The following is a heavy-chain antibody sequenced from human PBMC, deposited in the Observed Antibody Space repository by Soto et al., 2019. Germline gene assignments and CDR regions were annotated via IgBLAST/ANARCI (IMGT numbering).Heavy chain of an antibody. Sequence: GASVKVSCKASGYTFTSYAMHWVRQAPGQRLEWMGWINAGNGNTKYSQKFQGRVTITRDTSASTAYMELSSLRSEDTAVYYCARDYEDCSGGSCSLDYWGQGTLVTVSS. D-gene: IGHD2-15*01. CDR3: ARDYEDCSGGSCSLDY. V-gene: IGHV1-3*01. CDR1: GYTFTSYA. CDR2: INAGNGNT. J-gene: IGHJ4*02.